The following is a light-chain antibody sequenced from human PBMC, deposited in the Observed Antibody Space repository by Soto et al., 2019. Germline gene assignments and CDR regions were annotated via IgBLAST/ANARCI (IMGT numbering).Light chain of an antibody. CDR3: QTWGTGTVV. CDR2: LNGNGSH. Sequence: QSVLTQSPSASASLGASVKLTCTLSSGHSSYAIAWHQQQPEKGPRFLMKLNGNGSHTKGDGVPDRFSGSSSGAERYLTISSLQSEDEADYYCQTWGTGTVVFGGGTKVTVL. V-gene: IGLV4-69*01. CDR1: SGHSSYA. J-gene: IGLJ2*01.